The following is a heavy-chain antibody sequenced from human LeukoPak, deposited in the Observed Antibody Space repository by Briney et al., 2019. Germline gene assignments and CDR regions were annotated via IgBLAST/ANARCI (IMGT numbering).Heavy chain of an antibody. V-gene: IGHV4-4*02. D-gene: IGHD2-2*01. Sequence: PSETLSLTCAVSGGSISSSNWWSWVRQPPGKGLEWIGQIYHSGSTNYNPSLKSRVTISVDKSNNQFSLKLNSVTAADTAVYYCAGILVVPARFDPWGQGTLVTVSS. CDR1: GGSISSSNW. CDR2: IYHSGST. CDR3: AGILVVPARFDP. J-gene: IGHJ5*02.